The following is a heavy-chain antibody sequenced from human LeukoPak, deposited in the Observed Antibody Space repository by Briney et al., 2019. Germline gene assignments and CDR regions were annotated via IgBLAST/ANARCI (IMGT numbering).Heavy chain of an antibody. D-gene: IGHD2-2*01. V-gene: IGHV1-69*05. CDR2: IIPIFGTA. CDR3: ARAPQKYRSSTSCYFDY. J-gene: IGHJ4*02. CDR1: GGTFSSYA. Sequence: GASVKVSCKASGGTFSSYAISLVRQAPGQGLEWMGGIIPIFGTANYAQKFQGRVTITTDESTSTAYMELSSLRSEDTAVYYCARAPQKYRSSTSCYFDYWGQGTLVTVSS.